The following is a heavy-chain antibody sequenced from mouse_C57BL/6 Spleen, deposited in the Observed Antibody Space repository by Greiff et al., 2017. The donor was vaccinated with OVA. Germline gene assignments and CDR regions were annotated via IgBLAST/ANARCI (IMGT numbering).Heavy chain of an antibody. V-gene: IGHV1-19*01. CDR1: GYTFTDYY. CDR2: INPYNGGT. D-gene: IGHD2-3*01. J-gene: IGHJ3*01. CDR3: ASYDGYYVGFAY. Sequence: EVQLVESGPVLVKPGASVKMSCKASGYTFTDYYMNWVKQSHGKSLEWIGVINPYNGGTSYNQKFKGKATLTVDKSSSTAYMELNSLTSEDSAVYYCASYDGYYVGFAYWGQGTLVTVSA.